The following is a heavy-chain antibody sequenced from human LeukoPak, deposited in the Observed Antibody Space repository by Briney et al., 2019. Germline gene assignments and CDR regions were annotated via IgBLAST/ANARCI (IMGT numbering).Heavy chain of an antibody. Sequence: PSETQSLTCSVSGGSISSIGYFWDWFRQSPGKGLEWIGTIYDSGTKYYNPSLKSRVTISVDTSKNHLSLRLSSVTAADTAVYYCARRVDTTRGYYYFYMDVWGKGTTVTVSS. D-gene: IGHD5-18*01. J-gene: IGHJ6*03. V-gene: IGHV4-39*02. CDR2: IYDSGTK. CDR1: GGSISSIGYF. CDR3: ARRVDTTRGYYYFYMDV.